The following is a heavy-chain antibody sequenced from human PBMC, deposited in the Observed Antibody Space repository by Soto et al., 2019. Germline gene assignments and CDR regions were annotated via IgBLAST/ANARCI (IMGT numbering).Heavy chain of an antibody. V-gene: IGHV3-11*05. J-gene: IGHJ4*02. CDR2: ISVSGSYT. CDR3: AKVHSSGYFECVDS. CDR1: GFTFSDYY. D-gene: IGHD3-22*01. Sequence: GGSLRLSCAASGFTFSDYYMNWIRQAPGKGLEWVSYISVSGSYTNYADSVKGRFTISRDNSKNTLYLQMNSLGAEDTAVYYCAKVHSSGYFECVDSWGQGTLVTVSS.